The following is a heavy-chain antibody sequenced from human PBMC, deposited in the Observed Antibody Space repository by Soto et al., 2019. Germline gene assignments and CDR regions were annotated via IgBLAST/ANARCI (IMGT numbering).Heavy chain of an antibody. Sequence: SETLSLTCTVSGGSFSSGAYHWSWIRQYPGKGLEWIGSISYRGNTYYNPSLKSRLSMSVDTSKNQFSLNLTSVTAADTAVYFCERMSANGTRWFDTWGQGTQVTVSS. J-gene: IGHJ5*02. CDR2: ISYRGNT. D-gene: IGHD6-13*01. CDR1: GGSFSSGAYH. CDR3: ERMSANGTRWFDT. V-gene: IGHV4-31*03.